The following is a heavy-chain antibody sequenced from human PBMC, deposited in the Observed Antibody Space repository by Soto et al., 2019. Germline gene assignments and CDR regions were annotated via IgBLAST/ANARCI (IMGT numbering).Heavy chain of an antibody. CDR3: ARARDYDFWSGPNWFDP. D-gene: IGHD3-3*01. J-gene: IGHJ5*02. V-gene: IGHV3-11*06. CDR1: GFTFSDYY. CDR2: ISSSSSYT. Sequence: GGSLRLSCAASGFTFSDYYMSWIRQAPGKGLEWVSYISSSSSYTNYADSVKGRFTISRDNAKNSLYLQMNSLRAEDTAVYYCARARDYDFWSGPNWFDPWGQGTLVTVSS.